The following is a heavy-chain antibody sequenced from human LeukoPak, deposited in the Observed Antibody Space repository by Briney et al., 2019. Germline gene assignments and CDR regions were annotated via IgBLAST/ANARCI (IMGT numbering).Heavy chain of an antibody. CDR3: ARASSSNDY. V-gene: IGHV3-21*01. CDR1: GFTFSSYE. D-gene: IGHD6-13*01. J-gene: IGHJ4*02. CDR2: ISSSSSYI. Sequence: PGGSLRLSCAASGFTFSSYEMNWVRQAPGKGLDWVSSISSSSSYIYYADSVKGRFTISRDNAKNSLYLQMNSLRAEDTAVYYCARASSSNDYWGQGTLVTVSS.